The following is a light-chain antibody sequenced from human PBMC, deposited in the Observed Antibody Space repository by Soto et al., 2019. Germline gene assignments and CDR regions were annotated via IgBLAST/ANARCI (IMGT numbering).Light chain of an antibody. CDR3: QQYENLPT. J-gene: IGKJ5*01. Sequence: DIQMTQSPSSLSASVGDRVTITCQASQNINNYLHWYQQKPGRATKLLIYDASNLEAGVPSRFRGSGSGTDFTFTISRLQPEDIATYYCQQYENLPTFGQETRLEIK. CDR1: QNINNY. V-gene: IGKV1-33*01. CDR2: DAS.